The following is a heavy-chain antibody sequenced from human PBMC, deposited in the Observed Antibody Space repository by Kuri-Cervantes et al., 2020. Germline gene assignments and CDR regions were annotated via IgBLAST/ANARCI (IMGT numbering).Heavy chain of an antibody. Sequence: SVKVSCKASGYTFTSYGISWVRQAPGQGLEWMGGIIPIFGTANYAQKFQGRVTITADESTSTAYMELSSLRSEDTAVYYCARATNKYYYYYYMDVWGKGTTVTVSS. CDR3: ARATNKYYYYYYMDV. D-gene: IGHD2-8*01. CDR2: IIPIFGTA. CDR1: GYTFTSYG. V-gene: IGHV1-69*13. J-gene: IGHJ6*03.